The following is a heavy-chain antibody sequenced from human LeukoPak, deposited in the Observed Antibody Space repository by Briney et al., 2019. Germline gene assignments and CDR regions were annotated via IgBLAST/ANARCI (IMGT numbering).Heavy chain of an antibody. J-gene: IGHJ6*02. Sequence: GGSLILPCAASRFTFSDYYMDWVRQAPGKGLEWVGLSRTKGDSYSTEYAASVRGRFSISRDESRNSAYLQMNSLRTEDTAVYFCAREYFYGMDVWGQGTTVTVSS. CDR3: AREYFYGMDV. CDR1: RFTFSDYY. CDR2: SRTKGDSYST. V-gene: IGHV3-72*01.